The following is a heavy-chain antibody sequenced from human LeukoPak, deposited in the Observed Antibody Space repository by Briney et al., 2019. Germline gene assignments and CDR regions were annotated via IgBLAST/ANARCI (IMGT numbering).Heavy chain of an antibody. Sequence: GGPLRLSCAASGFTLSSYAMSWVRQAPGKGLEWVSAISGSGGRTYYANSVKGRFTISRDNSKNTLYLQMNSLRAEDTAVYYCAKGRRFLEWLLNWGQGTLVTVSS. J-gene: IGHJ4*02. CDR2: ISGSGGRT. D-gene: IGHD3-3*01. CDR1: GFTLSSYA. V-gene: IGHV3-23*01. CDR3: AKGRRFLEWLLN.